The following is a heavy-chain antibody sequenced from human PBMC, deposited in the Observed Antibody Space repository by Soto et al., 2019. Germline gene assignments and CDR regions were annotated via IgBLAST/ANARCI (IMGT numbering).Heavy chain of an antibody. V-gene: IGHV4-34*01. CDR1: GGSFSGYY. CDR2: INHSGST. CDR3: ARYPRQTWLRFSGMDV. J-gene: IGHJ6*02. D-gene: IGHD5-12*01. Sequence: QVQLQQWGAGLLKPSETLSLTCAVYGGSFSGYYWSWIRQPPGKGLEWIGEINHSGSTNYNPSLKSRVTISVDTSKNQFSLKLSSVTAADTAVYYCARYPRQTWLRFSGMDVWGQGTTVTVSS.